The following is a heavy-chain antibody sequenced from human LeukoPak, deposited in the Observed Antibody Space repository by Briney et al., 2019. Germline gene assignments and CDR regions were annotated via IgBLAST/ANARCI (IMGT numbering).Heavy chain of an antibody. CDR2: IFGSGGSA. J-gene: IGHJ4*02. Sequence: GGSLRLSCAASGFTFNNNAMYWHRQAPGKGLEWVSGIFGSGGSAHYADSVKGRFTISRDNSKNTVYLQLDSLRVEDTAVYYCGKTTVGYSSGRYPGWPVDYWGQGTLVSVTS. D-gene: IGHD2-15*01. CDR1: GFTFNNNA. V-gene: IGHV3-23*01. CDR3: GKTTVGYSSGRYPGWPVDY.